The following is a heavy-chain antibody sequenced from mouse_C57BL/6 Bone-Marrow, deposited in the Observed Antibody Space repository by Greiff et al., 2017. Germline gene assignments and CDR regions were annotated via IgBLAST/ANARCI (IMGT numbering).Heavy chain of an antibody. CDR3: ARRYYYVSSPWYFDV. CDR2: ISNGGGST. CDR1: GFTFSDYY. D-gene: IGHD1-1*01. V-gene: IGHV5-12*01. Sequence: EVKLMESGGGLVQPGGSLKLSCAASGFTFSDYYMYWVRQTPEKRLEWVAYISNGGGSTYYPDTVKGRFPISSDNAKNTLYLQMIRLKSEDTAMYYCARRYYYVSSPWYFDVWGTGTTVTVSS. J-gene: IGHJ1*03.